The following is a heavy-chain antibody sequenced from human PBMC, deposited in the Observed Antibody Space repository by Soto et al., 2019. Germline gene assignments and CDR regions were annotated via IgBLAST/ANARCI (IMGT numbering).Heavy chain of an antibody. V-gene: IGHV4-30-4*01. Sequence: QVQLQESGPGLVKPSQTLSLTCTVSGGTISSGDYYWSWIRQPPGKGLEWIGYIYYSGSTYYNPSLKSRVTISVDTSKNQFSLKLSSVTAADTAVYYCARDSEAAAGGLDYWGQGTLVTVSS. CDR3: ARDSEAAAGGLDY. CDR1: GGTISSGDYY. D-gene: IGHD6-13*01. CDR2: IYYSGST. J-gene: IGHJ4*02.